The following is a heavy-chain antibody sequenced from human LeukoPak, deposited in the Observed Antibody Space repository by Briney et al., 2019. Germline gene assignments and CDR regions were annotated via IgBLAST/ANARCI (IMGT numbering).Heavy chain of an antibody. J-gene: IGHJ6*02. CDR3: ARLIVATQYYYYGMDV. CDR2: IYYSGST. CDR1: GGSISSYY. V-gene: IGHV4-59*08. D-gene: IGHD5-12*01. Sequence: SETLSLSCTVSGGSISSYYWSWIRQPPGKGLEGIGYIYYSGSTNYNPSLKSRVTISVDTSKNQFSLKLSSVTAADTAVYYCARLIVATQYYYYGMDVWGQGTTVTVSS.